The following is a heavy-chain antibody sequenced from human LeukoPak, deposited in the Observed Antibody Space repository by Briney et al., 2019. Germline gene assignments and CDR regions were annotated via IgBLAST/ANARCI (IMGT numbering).Heavy chain of an antibody. CDR1: GGSFSGYY. CDR3: ARGLPPIPYSSWYYYNIRGYMDV. D-gene: IGHD6-13*01. Sequence: SETLSLTCAVYGGSFSGYYWSWIRQPPGKGLEWIGEINHSGSTNYNPSLKSRVTISVDTSKNQFSLKLSSVTAADTAVYYCARGLPPIPYSSWYYYNIRGYMDVWGKGTTVTVSS. V-gene: IGHV4-34*01. CDR2: INHSGST. J-gene: IGHJ6*03.